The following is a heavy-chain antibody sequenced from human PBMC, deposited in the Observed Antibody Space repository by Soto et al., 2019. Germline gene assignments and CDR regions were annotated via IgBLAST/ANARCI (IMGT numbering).Heavy chain of an antibody. CDR2: IYYSGST. J-gene: IGHJ6*02. V-gene: IGHV4-30-4*01. Sequence: LSLTCTVSGGSISSGDYYWSWIRQPPGKGLEWIGYIYYSGSTYYNPSLKSRVTTSVDTSKNQFSLKLSSVTAADTAVYYCARDNILGILYGGMDVWGQGTTVTVSS. CDR3: ARDNILGILYGGMDV. CDR1: GGSISSGDYY. D-gene: IGHD3-3*01.